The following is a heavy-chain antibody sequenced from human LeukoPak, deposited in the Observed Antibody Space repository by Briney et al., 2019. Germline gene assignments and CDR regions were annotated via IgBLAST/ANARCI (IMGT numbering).Heavy chain of an antibody. V-gene: IGHV3-23*01. CDR2: IICSGGST. Sequence: GGSLRLSCAASGFTFSSYAMSWVRQAPGKGLEWVSAIICSGGSTYYADSVKGRFTISRDNSKNTLYLQMNSLRAEDTAVYYCAKIYDFWSGYYGMDVWGQGTTVTVSS. CDR3: AKIYDFWSGYYGMDV. J-gene: IGHJ6*02. D-gene: IGHD3-3*01. CDR1: GFTFSSYA.